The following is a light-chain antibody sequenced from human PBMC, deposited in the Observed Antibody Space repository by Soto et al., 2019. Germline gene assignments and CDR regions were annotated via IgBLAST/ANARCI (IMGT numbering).Light chain of an antibody. J-gene: IGKJ2*01. CDR1: QNINSH. CDR3: QQSHITTLFT. Sequence: DIQMTQSPSSLSASLGDRVTITCRASQNINSHLNWYQQKPGKAPKVLIYAASRLQSGVPSRFSVSETGTEFTLTISSLVPEDFATYYCQQSHITTLFTFGKGTKLEIK. CDR2: AAS. V-gene: IGKV1-39*01.